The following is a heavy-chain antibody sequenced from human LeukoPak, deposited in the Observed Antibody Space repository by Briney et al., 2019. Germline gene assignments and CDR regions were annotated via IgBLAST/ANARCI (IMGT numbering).Heavy chain of an antibody. V-gene: IGHV4-61*02. CDR2: IYTSGST. J-gene: IGHJ4*02. CDR1: GGSISSGSYY. D-gene: IGHD4-17*01. Sequence: SQTLSLTCTVSGGSISSGSYYWSWIRQPAGKGLEWIGRIYTSGSTNYNPSLKSRVTISVGTSKNQFSLKLSSVTAADTAVYYCARECYGDYLDYWGQGTLVTVSS. CDR3: ARECYGDYLDY.